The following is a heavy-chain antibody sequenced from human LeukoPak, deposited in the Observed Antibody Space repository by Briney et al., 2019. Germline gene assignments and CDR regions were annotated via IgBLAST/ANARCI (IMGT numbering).Heavy chain of an antibody. CDR2: ISGSGGST. CDR3: AKDIEDIVVVPAAAFDI. V-gene: IGHV3-23*01. D-gene: IGHD2-2*01. Sequence: GGSLRLSCAASGFTFSSYAMSWVRQAPGKGLEWVSAISGSGGSTYYADAVKGRFTISRDNCKNTLYVQMNSLRAEDTAVYYCAKDIEDIVVVPAAAFDIWGQGTMVTVSS. CDR1: GFTFSSYA. J-gene: IGHJ3*02.